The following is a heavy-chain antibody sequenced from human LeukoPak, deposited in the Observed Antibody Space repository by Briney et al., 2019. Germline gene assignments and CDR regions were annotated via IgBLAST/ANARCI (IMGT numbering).Heavy chain of an antibody. V-gene: IGHV3-43D*04. Sequence: GGSLRLSCAASGFTFDDYAMHWVRQSPGKGLEWVSVISWDGESTYYADSVKGRFTISRDNSKNSLYLQMKSLRAKDTALYHCAKDQAEGHCSGNTCNIYGMDVWGKGTTVTASS. CDR1: GFTFDDYA. CDR3: AKDQAEGHCSGNTCNIYGMDV. J-gene: IGHJ6*04. CDR2: ISWDGEST. D-gene: IGHD2-15*01.